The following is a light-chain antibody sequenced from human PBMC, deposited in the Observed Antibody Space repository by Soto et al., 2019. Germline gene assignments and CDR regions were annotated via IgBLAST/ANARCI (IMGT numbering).Light chain of an antibody. Sequence: EIVLPQSPTTLSLAPGERAPLSCRASQSVSSYLAWYQQKPGQAPRLLIYDASNRATGIPARFSGSGSGTDFTLTISSLEPEDFAVYYCQQRSNWPLTWTFGQGTKVDIK. CDR3: QQRSNWPLTWT. CDR1: QSVSSY. CDR2: DAS. J-gene: IGKJ1*01. V-gene: IGKV3-11*01.